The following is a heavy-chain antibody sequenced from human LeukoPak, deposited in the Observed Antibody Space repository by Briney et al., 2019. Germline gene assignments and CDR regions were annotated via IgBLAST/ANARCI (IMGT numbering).Heavy chain of an antibody. D-gene: IGHD3-3*01. Sequence: ASVKVSCKAPGYTFTSYGISWVRQAPGQGLEWMGWISAYNGNTNYAQKLQGRVTMTTDTSTSTAYMELRSLRSDDTAVYYCARDTTVGDFWRKCELIDYWGQGTLVTVSS. CDR2: ISAYNGNT. CDR1: GYTFTSYG. J-gene: IGHJ4*02. CDR3: ARDTTVGDFWRKCELIDY. V-gene: IGHV1-18*01.